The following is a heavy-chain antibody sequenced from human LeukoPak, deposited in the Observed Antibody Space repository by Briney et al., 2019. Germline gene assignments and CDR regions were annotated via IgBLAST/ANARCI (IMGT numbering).Heavy chain of an antibody. V-gene: IGHV3-30*02. J-gene: IGHJ4*02. Sequence: GGSLRLSCAASGFTFSSYGMHWVRQAPGKGLEWVAFIRYDGSNKYYADSVKGRFTISRDNSKNTLYLQMNSLRAEDTAVYYCAKTELVVVPAAMNYWGQGTLVTVSS. CDR1: GFTFSSYG. D-gene: IGHD2-2*01. CDR2: IRYDGSNK. CDR3: AKTELVVVPAAMNY.